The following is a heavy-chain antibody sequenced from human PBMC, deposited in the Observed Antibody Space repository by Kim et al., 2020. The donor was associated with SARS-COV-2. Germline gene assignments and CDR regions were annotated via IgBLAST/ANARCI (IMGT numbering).Heavy chain of an antibody. D-gene: IGHD3-10*01. CDR2: T. Sequence: TGYAQKFQGRVTMTRNTSISTAYMELSSLRSEDSAIYYCASLPVGGWFGPWGQGTLVTVSS. J-gene: IGHJ5*02. V-gene: IGHV1-8*01. CDR3: ASLPVGGWFGP.